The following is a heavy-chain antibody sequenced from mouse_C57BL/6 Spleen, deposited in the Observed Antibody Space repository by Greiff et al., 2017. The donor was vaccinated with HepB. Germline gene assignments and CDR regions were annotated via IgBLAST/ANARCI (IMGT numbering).Heavy chain of an antibody. D-gene: IGHD1-1*01. J-gene: IGHJ1*03. CDR3: ASRSSWYFDV. Sequence: QVQLQQPGAELVRPGTSVKLSCKASGYTFTSYWMHWVKQRPGQGLEWIGVIDPSDSYTNYNQKFKGKATLTVDTSSSTAYMQLSSLTSEDSAVYYCASRSSWYFDVWGTGTTVTVSS. CDR2: IDPSDSYT. V-gene: IGHV1-59*01. CDR1: GYTFTSYW.